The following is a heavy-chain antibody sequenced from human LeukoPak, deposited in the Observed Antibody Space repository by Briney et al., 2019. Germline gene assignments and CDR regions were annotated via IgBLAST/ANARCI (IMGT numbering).Heavy chain of an antibody. V-gene: IGHV4-4*02. CDR1: GGSISSSNW. CDR3: ARDLNIMTAHDAFDI. J-gene: IGHJ3*02. Sequence: PSGTLSLTCAVSGGSISSSNWWSWVRQPPGKGLEWIGEIYHSGSTNYNPSLKSRVTISVDKSKNQFSLKLSSVTAADTAVYYCARDLNIMTAHDAFDIWGQGTMVTVSS. CDR2: IYHSGST. D-gene: IGHD3-9*01.